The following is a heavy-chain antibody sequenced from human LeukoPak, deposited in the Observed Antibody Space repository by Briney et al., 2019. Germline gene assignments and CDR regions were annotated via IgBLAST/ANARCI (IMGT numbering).Heavy chain of an antibody. CDR1: GFTFSAYA. J-gene: IGHJ4*02. V-gene: IGHV3-23*01. CDR3: AKLRMVRGVFTDYSFDY. D-gene: IGHD3-10*01. CDR2: ISGSGGIT. Sequence: GGSLRLSCAASGFTFSAYAMSWVRQAPGKGLEWVSSISGSGGITYYADSVKGRFTISRDNSKNTLYLQMNSLRGEDTAVYYCAKLRMVRGVFTDYSFDYWGQGTLVTVSS.